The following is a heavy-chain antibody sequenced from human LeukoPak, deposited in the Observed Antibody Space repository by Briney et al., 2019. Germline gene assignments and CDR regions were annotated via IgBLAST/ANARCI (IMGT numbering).Heavy chain of an antibody. CDR3: AREGQSRDYVWGSYRYGYFDY. CDR1: GGSISSYY. Sequence: SETLSLTCTVSGGSISSYYWSWIRQPPGKGLEWIGYIHYSGSTNYNPSLKSRVTISVDTSKNQFSLKLSSVTAADTAVYYCAREGQSRDYVWGSYRYGYFDYWGQGTLVTVSS. D-gene: IGHD3-16*02. CDR2: IHYSGST. J-gene: IGHJ4*02. V-gene: IGHV4-59*01.